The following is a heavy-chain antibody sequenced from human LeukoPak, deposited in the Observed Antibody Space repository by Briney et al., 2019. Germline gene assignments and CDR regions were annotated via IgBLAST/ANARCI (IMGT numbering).Heavy chain of an antibody. J-gene: IGHJ4*02. Sequence: GGSLRLSCAASGFPFSSHVLSWVRQAPGKGLEWIAYINHNGEAIYYPDFVKGRFTISRDNAKNSLYLQMNSLRAEDTAVYYCARVGPYCSGGSCYDYWGQGTLVTVSS. CDR2: INHNGEAI. D-gene: IGHD2-15*01. CDR1: GFPFSSHV. V-gene: IGHV3-48*03. CDR3: ARVGPYCSGGSCYDY.